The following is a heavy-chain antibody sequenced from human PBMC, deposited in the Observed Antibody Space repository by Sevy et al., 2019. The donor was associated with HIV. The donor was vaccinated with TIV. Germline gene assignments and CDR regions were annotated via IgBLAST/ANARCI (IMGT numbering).Heavy chain of an antibody. V-gene: IGHV3-30*04. CDR3: ARDRGELLSSAFDY. CDR1: GFTFSDYA. Sequence: GSLRLSCAASGFTFSDYAMHWVRQAPGKGLEWVAVISYDGRNNKYNADSVKGRFTISRDNSKNTLYLQMNSLRAEDTAIYYCARDRGELLSSAFDYWGQGTLVTVSS. J-gene: IGHJ4*02. CDR2: ISYDGRNNK. D-gene: IGHD1-26*01.